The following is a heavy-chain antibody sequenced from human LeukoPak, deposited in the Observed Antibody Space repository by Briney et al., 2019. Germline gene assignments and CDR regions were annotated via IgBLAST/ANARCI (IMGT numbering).Heavy chain of an antibody. CDR3: ARGYSGSCDY. CDR1: GFTVSSNY. D-gene: IGHD1-26*01. Sequence: GGSLRLSCEASGFTVSSNYMSWVRQAPGKGLEWVSVIYSGGTTYYADSVKGRFTISRDNSKNTLYLQMNSLRAEDTAMYYCARGYSGSCDYWGQGTLVTVSS. CDR2: IYSGGTT. V-gene: IGHV3-53*01. J-gene: IGHJ4*02.